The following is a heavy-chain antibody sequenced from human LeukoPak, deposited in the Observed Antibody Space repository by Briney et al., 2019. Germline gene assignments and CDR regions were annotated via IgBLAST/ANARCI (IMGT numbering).Heavy chain of an antibody. Sequence: ASVKVSCKASGGSFSSYAISWVRQAPGQGLEWMGRIIPILGIANYAQKFQGRVTITADKSTSTAYMELSSLRPEDTAVYYCASGIGYYDSSGYFDYWGQGTLVTVSS. J-gene: IGHJ4*02. D-gene: IGHD3-22*01. CDR3: ASGIGYYDSSGYFDY. CDR1: GGSFSSYA. V-gene: IGHV1-69*04. CDR2: IIPILGIA.